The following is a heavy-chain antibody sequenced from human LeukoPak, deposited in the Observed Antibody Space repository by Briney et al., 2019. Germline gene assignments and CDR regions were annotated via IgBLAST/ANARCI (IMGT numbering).Heavy chain of an antibody. CDR2: FDPEDGET. CDR1: GYTLTELS. V-gene: IGHV1-24*01. CDR3: ARPSGDYGGAFDI. Sequence: EASVKVSCKVSGYTLTELSMHWVRQAPGKGLEWMGGFDPEDGETIYAQKFQGRVTMTGDTSTSTVYMELSSLTSEDTAVYYCARPSGDYGGAFDIWGQGTMVTVSS. J-gene: IGHJ3*02. D-gene: IGHD4-17*01.